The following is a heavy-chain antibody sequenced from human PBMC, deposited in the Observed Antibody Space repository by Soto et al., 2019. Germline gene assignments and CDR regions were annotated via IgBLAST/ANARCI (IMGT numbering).Heavy chain of an antibody. CDR1: GFTFSSFN. CDR2: ISSTTNYI. Sequence: PGGSLRLSCAGSGFTFSSFNMNWVRQAPGKGLEWVSSISSTTNYIYYGDSMKGRFTISRDNAKNSLYLEMNSLRAEDTAVYYCARESEDPTSNFDYWGQGTLVTVSS. J-gene: IGHJ4*02. V-gene: IGHV3-21*06. CDR3: ARESEDPTSNFDY.